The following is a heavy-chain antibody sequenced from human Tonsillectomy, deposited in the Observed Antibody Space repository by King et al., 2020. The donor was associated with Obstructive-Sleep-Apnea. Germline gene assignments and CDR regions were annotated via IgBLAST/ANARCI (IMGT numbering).Heavy chain of an antibody. J-gene: IGHJ4*02. V-gene: IGHV3-30-3*01. CDR3: ARLPAKGEKRMLDD. D-gene: IGHD2/OR15-2a*01. CDR2: ISFDGNNK. CDR1: GFTFSTYA. Sequence: VQLVESGGGVVQPGKSVRLSCAASGFTFSTYAMHWVRQAPGKGLEWVASISFDGNNKDYADSLKGRFTISRDNSRNTLYLQMNSLRTEDTAVYHCARLPAKGEKRMLDDWGKGALVTVSS.